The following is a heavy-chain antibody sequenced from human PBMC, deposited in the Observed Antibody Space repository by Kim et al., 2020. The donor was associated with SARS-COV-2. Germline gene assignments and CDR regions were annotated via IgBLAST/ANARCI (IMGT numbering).Heavy chain of an antibody. CDR2: FDPEDGET. Sequence: ASVKVSCKVSGYTLTELSMHWVRQAPGKGLEWMGGFDPEDGETIYAQKFQGRVTMTEDTSTDTAYMELSSLRSEDTAVYYCAGVYYYGSGSYYYYYYGMDVWGQGTTVTVSS. J-gene: IGHJ6*02. CDR3: AGVYYYGSGSYYYYYYGMDV. D-gene: IGHD3-10*01. V-gene: IGHV1-24*01. CDR1: GYTLTELS.